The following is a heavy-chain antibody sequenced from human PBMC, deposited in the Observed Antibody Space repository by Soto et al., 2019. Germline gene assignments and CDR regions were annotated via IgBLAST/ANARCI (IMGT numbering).Heavy chain of an antibody. CDR3: ARVEFGVVIMRDYYYGMDV. V-gene: IGHV4-39*01. J-gene: IGHJ6*02. D-gene: IGHD3-3*01. CDR1: GGSISSSSYY. Sequence: SETLSLTCTVSGGSISSSSYYWVWIRQPPGKGLEWIGSIYYSGSTYYNPSLKSRVTISVDTSKNQFSLKLSSVTAADTAVYYCARVEFGVVIMRDYYYGMDVWGQGTTVTVSS. CDR2: IYYSGST.